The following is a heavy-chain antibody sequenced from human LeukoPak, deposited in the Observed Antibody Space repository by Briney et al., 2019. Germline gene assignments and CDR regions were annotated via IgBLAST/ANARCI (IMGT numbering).Heavy chain of an antibody. Sequence: GGSLRLSCAASGFTFSSYAMSWVRQAPGKGLEWASAISGSGGSTYYADSMKGRFTISRDTSKNTLYLRMNSLRAEDTAVYYCAKEARSNNFDYWGQGTLVTVSS. V-gene: IGHV3-23*01. CDR1: GFTFSSYA. J-gene: IGHJ4*02. D-gene: IGHD2-15*01. CDR2: ISGSGGST. CDR3: AKEARSNNFDY.